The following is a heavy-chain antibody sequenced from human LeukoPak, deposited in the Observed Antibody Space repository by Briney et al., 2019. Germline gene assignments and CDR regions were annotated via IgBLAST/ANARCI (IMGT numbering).Heavy chain of an antibody. Sequence: GGSLRLSCAASGFTFSTYAMSWVRQAPGKGLEWVSTISGSGANTYYADSVRGRFTISRDNSKNTLYLHMNSLRAEDTAVYYCAKVGGYSYGSDYWGQGTLVTVSS. V-gene: IGHV3-23*01. J-gene: IGHJ4*02. CDR1: GFTFSTYA. CDR2: ISGSGANT. CDR3: AKVGGYSYGSDY. D-gene: IGHD5-18*01.